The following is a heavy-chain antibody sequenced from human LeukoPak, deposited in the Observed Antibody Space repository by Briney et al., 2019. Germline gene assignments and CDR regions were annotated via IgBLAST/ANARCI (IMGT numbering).Heavy chain of an antibody. Sequence: ASVTVSCKISDYSLSDLSIHWVREAPGEGREWMGGFDSENNKMVYSQKFQGRVTMTEDTSADTAYMELTSLRSEDTAVYFCATDRVYRSSGRSWGFFDYWGQGTLVIVSS. D-gene: IGHD6-19*01. J-gene: IGHJ4*02. CDR2: FDSENNKM. CDR1: DYSLSDLS. CDR3: ATDRVYRSSGRSWGFFDY. V-gene: IGHV1-24*01.